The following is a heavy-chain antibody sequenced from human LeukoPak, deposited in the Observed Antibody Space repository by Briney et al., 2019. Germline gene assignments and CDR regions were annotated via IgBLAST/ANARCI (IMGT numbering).Heavy chain of an antibody. V-gene: IGHV4-34*01. CDR1: GGSFSGYY. Sequence: SETLSLTCAVYGGSFSGYYWSWIRQPPGKGLEWIGEINHSGSTNYNPSLKSRVTTSVDTSKNQFSLKLSSVTAADTAVYYCARGNTYLGYCSSTSCYDWFDPWGQGTLVTVSS. CDR3: ARGNTYLGYCSSTSCYDWFDP. J-gene: IGHJ5*02. D-gene: IGHD2-2*01. CDR2: INHSGST.